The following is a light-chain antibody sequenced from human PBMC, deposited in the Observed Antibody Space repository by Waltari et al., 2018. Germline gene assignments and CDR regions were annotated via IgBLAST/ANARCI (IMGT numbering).Light chain of an antibody. CDR2: RNN. CDR3: AAWDDSLNGPV. Sequence: QSVLTQPPSASGTPGQRGTISCSGSSSNIGSNTVNWYQQLPGTAPKPLIYRNNQRPSGVPALFSGSKSGTSASLAISGLQSEDVADYYCAAWDDSLNGPVFGGGTKLTVL. V-gene: IGLV1-44*01. CDR1: SSNIGSNT. J-gene: IGLJ2*01.